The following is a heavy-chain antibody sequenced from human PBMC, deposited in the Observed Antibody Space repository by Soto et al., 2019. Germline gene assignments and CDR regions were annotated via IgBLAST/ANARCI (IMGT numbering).Heavy chain of an antibody. J-gene: IGHJ4*02. CDR1: GGSISSSNW. V-gene: IGHV4-4*02. CDR3: ARRTIDSYGYASDY. Sequence: SETLSLTCAVSGGSISSSNWWSWVRQPPGKGLEWIGEIYHSGSTNYNPSLKSRVTISVDKSKNQFSLKLSSVTAADTAVYYCARRTIDSYGYASDYWGQGTLVTVSS. CDR2: IYHSGST. D-gene: IGHD5-18*01.